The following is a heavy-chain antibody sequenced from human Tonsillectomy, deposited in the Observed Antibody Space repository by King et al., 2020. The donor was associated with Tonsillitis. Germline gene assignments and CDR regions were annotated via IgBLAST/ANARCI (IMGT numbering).Heavy chain of an antibody. Sequence: VQLVESGAEVKKPGASVKVSCKASGYTLTGYYMHWVRQAPGQGLEWMGWINPNRGGTNYAQKFQGRVTMTRDTSISTSYMELSRLRSDDPSVYYCTASHSSGSIYFDYVGQLTLVTFSS. D-gene: IGHD3-22*01. V-gene: IGHV1-2*02. J-gene: IGHJ4*02. CDR1: GYTLTGYY. CDR3: TASHSSGSIYFDY. CDR2: INPNRGGT.